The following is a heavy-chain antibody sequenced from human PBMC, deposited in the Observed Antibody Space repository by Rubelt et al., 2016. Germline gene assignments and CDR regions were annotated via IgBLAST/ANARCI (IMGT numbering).Heavy chain of an antibody. D-gene: IGHD3-10*01. Sequence: QVQLVQSGAEVKKPGSSVKVSCKASGGTFSSYAISWVRQAPGQGLEWMGRIIPILGIATYAQKFQGRVRITADKSTRTAYIEVSSLRSEDTAVYYCARGVEYYYGSGTNWFDPWGQGTLVTVSS. CDR3: ARGVEYYYGSGTNWFDP. J-gene: IGHJ5*02. CDR1: GGTFSSYA. CDR2: IIPILGIA. V-gene: IGHV1-69*04.